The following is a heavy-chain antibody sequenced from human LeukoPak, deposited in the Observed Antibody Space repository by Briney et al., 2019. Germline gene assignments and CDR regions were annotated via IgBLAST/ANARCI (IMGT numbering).Heavy chain of an antibody. CDR3: ARKDFSSGSFSY. D-gene: IGHD3-22*01. CDR1: GFPFSRFY. CDR2: IGLSGYPL. V-gene: IGHV3-11*04. Sequence: GGSLRLSCAVSGFPFSRFYMSWIRQAPGKGKEWISYIGLSGYPLDYADSVRGRFTISRDNAKNSLYLEMNSLRAEDTAVYYCARKDFSSGSFSYWGQGTLVTVSS. J-gene: IGHJ4*02.